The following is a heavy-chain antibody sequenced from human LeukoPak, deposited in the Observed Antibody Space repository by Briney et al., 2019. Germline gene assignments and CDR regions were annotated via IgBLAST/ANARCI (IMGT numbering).Heavy chain of an antibody. CDR3: ARRRDYYGSGSWAWAFDI. CDR2: IYYSGST. J-gene: IGHJ3*02. Sequence: PSETLSLTCTVSGGSISSYNWSWIRQPPGKGLEWIGYIYYSGSTNYNPSLKSRVTISVDTSKNQFPLKLSSVTAADTAVYYCARRRDYYGSGSWAWAFDIWGQGTMVTVSS. V-gene: IGHV4-59*08. D-gene: IGHD3-10*01. CDR1: GGSISSYN.